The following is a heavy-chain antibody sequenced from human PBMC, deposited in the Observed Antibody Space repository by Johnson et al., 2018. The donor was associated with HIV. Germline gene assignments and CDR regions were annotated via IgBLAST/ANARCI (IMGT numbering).Heavy chain of an antibody. V-gene: IGHV3-7*02. CDR1: GFTVSSNY. D-gene: IGHD4-17*01. Sequence: MQLVESGGGLVQPGGSLRLSCAASGFTVSSNYMSWVRQAPGKGLEWVANINQDGSENYFVDSVKGRFTISRDNSKNTLYLQMNSLRAEETAVYYCAKVYGFDYGDYYDAFDIWGQGTMVTVSS. CDR3: AKVYGFDYGDYYDAFDI. CDR2: INQDGSEN. J-gene: IGHJ3*02.